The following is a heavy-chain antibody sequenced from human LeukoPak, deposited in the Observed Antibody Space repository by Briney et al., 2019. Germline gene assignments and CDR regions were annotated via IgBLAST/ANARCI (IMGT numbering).Heavy chain of an antibody. Sequence: GGSLRLSCAASGFTFSRFSMNWVRQAPGKGLEWISSISSSSSYIYYADSVKGRFTISRDNAKDSLYLQMNSLRAEDTAVYYCAREEWELLPFDYWGQGTLVTVSS. J-gene: IGHJ4*02. D-gene: IGHD1-26*01. CDR1: GFTFSRFS. CDR2: ISSSSSYI. V-gene: IGHV3-21*01. CDR3: AREEWELLPFDY.